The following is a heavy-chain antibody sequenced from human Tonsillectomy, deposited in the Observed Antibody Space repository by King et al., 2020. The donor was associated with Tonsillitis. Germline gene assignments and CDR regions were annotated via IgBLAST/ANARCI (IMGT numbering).Heavy chain of an antibody. CDR1: GGSLSSHH. J-gene: IGHJ4*02. CDR2: PYYSGST. CDR3: AGTRSSAFYYDF. D-gene: IGHD6-19*01. V-gene: IGHV4-59*11. Sequence: LQLQESGPGLVKPSETLSLTCTVSGGSLSSHHWSWVRQSPGKGLEWIGYPYYSGSTKYNPSLKSRVTISGETAKNQFSLKLASVTAADTAVYFCAGTRSSAFYYDFWGQGSLVTVSS.